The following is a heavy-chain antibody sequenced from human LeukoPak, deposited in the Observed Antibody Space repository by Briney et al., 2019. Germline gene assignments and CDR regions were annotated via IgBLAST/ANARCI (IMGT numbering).Heavy chain of an antibody. J-gene: IGHJ4*02. CDR3: AKGSVPDGEPNYFDY. Sequence: GGSLRLSCAASGFTFSSYAMSWVRQAPGKGLEWVSAISGSGGSTYYADSVKGRFTISRDNSKNTLYLQMNSLRAEDTAVYYCAKGSVPDGEPNYFDYWGQGTLVTVSS. D-gene: IGHD5-24*01. CDR1: GFTFSSYA. CDR2: ISGSGGST. V-gene: IGHV3-23*01.